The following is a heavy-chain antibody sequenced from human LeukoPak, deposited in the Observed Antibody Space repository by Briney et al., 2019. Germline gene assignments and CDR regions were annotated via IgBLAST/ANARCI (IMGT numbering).Heavy chain of an antibody. J-gene: IGHJ6*03. CDR3: ARGAATQIAAYGIHYYYYMDV. D-gene: IGHD6-13*01. V-gene: IGHV1-8*01. CDR1: GYTFTSYD. Sequence: ASVKVSCKASGYTFTSYDINWVRQATGQGLEWMGWMNPNSGNTGYAQKFQGRVTMTRNTSISTAYMELSSLRSEDTAVYYCARGAATQIAAYGIHYYYYMDVWGQGTMVTVSS. CDR2: MNPNSGNT.